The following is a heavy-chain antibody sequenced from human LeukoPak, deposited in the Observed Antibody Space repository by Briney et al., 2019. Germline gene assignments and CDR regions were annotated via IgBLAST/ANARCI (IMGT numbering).Heavy chain of an antibody. CDR1: GGSFSGYY. V-gene: IGHV4-34*01. J-gene: IGHJ4*02. Sequence: PSETLSLTCAVYGGSFSGYYWSWIRQPPGKGLEWIGEINHSGSTNYNPSLKSRVTISVDTSKNQFSLKLSSVTAADTAVYWCARQLYSYGLYFDYWGQGTLVTVSS. D-gene: IGHD5-18*01. CDR3: ARQLYSYGLYFDY. CDR2: INHSGST.